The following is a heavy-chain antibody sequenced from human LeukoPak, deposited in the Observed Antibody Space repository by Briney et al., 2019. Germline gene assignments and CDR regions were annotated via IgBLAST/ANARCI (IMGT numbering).Heavy chain of an antibody. CDR1: EISFSSSW. CDR3: ARVQRDYGDGPFDY. CDR2: VNSDGTRT. Sequence: PGGSLRLSCAASEISFSSSWMHWVRQGPGKGLVWVSRVNSDGTRTNYADSVKGRFAISRDNAKNTLYLQMNSLRAEDTAVYYCARVQRDYGDGPFDYWGQGTLVTVSS. D-gene: IGHD4-17*01. V-gene: IGHV3-74*01. J-gene: IGHJ4*02.